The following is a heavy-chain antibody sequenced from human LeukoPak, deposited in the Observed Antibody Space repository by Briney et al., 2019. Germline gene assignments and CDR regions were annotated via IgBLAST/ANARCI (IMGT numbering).Heavy chain of an antibody. V-gene: IGHV3-74*01. Sequence: GGSLRLSCAASGFTFSTYWMFWVRQAPGKGLVWVSLINPDGTTTTYADSVKGRFTLSRDNSKNTLYLQMNSLRAEDTAVYYCAKDARRSSGWWFFDHWGQGTPVTVSS. D-gene: IGHD6-19*01. CDR1: GFTFSTYW. CDR2: INPDGTTT. CDR3: AKDARRSSGWWFFDH. J-gene: IGHJ4*02.